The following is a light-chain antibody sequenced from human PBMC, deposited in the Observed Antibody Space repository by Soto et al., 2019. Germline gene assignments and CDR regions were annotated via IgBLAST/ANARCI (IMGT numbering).Light chain of an antibody. J-gene: IGKJ1*01. CDR3: QNYNSYSEA. V-gene: IGKV1-5*03. CDR1: QTIISW. CDR2: KAS. Sequence: DIQMPQSPSTLSGSVGDRVTITCRASQTIISWLAWYQQKPGKAPKLLIYKASTLKSGVPSRFSGSGSGTEFTLTISSLQPDDFSTYYCQNYNSYSEAFGQGTKVELK.